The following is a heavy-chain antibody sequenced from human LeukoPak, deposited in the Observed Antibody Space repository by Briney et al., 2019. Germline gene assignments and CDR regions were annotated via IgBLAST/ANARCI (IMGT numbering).Heavy chain of an antibody. Sequence: GGSLRLSCAASGFTFSSYAMSWVRQAPGKGLEWVSGISYSGGSTPCADSVKGRFTISRDNSRNTLYLQMSSLRAEDTAVYYCAKDQGRGSGSYSWSSFDYWGQGTLVTVSS. J-gene: IGHJ4*02. CDR1: GFTFSSYA. CDR2: ISYSGGST. D-gene: IGHD3-10*01. CDR3: AKDQGRGSGSYSWSSFDY. V-gene: IGHV3-23*01.